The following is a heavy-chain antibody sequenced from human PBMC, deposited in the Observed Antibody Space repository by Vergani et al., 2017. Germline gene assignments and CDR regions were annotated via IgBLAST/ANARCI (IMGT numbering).Heavy chain of an antibody. CDR1: GFTFSSYA. CDR3: AKDNYYDSRGYHFDY. V-gene: IGHV3-23*01. J-gene: IGHJ4*02. CDR2: ISGSGGST. Sequence: EVQLLESGGGLVQPGGSLRLSCAASGFTFSSYAMSWVRQAPGKGLEWVSAISGSGGSTYYADSVKGRFTISRDNSNKTLYLQMNSLRAEDTAVYYCAKDNYYDSRGYHFDYWGQGTLVTVSS. D-gene: IGHD3-22*01.